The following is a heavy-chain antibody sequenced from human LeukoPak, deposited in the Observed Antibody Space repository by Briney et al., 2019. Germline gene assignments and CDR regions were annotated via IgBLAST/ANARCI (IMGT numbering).Heavy chain of an antibody. J-gene: IGHJ2*01. V-gene: IGHV1-18*01. Sequence: GASVKVSCKASGYTFTSYGISWVRQAPGQGLEWMGWISAYNGNTNYAQNLQGRVTMSTHTSTSTAYMELRSLRSDDTAVYYCARDRVSGDFDLWGRGTLVTVSS. CDR1: GYTFTSYG. D-gene: IGHD3-10*01. CDR3: ARDRVSGDFDL. CDR2: ISAYNGNT.